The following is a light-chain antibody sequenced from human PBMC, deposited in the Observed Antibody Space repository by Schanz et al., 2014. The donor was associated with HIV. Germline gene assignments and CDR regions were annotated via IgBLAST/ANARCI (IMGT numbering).Light chain of an antibody. V-gene: IGKV1-33*01. CDR1: QDISNY. CDR2: DAS. Sequence: DIQMPQSPSSLSASVGDRVTITCQARQDISNYLNWYQQKPGKAPKLLIYDASNLETGVPSRFSGSGSGTDFTFTISSLQPEDIATYYCQQYDNVPSLTFGPGTKVDI. CDR3: QQYDNVPSLT. J-gene: IGKJ3*01.